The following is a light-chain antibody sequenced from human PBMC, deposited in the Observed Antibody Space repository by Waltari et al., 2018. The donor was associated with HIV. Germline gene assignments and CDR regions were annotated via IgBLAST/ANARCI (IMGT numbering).Light chain of an antibody. Sequence: QSVLTQPPSVSAAPGQTVTISCSGSTSNIGTKYVSWYQQFPGASPKLLIYDHNKRPSGTPDRFSGFKAGTSATLDSTRLQTGDEADYYCGTWDSTLSGGQVFGGGTKLTVL. CDR2: DHN. V-gene: IGLV1-51*01. CDR3: GTWDSTLSGGQV. CDR1: TSNIGTKY. J-gene: IGLJ2*01.